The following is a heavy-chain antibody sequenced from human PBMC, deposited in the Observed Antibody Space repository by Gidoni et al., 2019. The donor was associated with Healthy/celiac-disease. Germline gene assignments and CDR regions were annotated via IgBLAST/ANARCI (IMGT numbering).Heavy chain of an antibody. CDR2: INAGNGNT. CDR3: ARTGWFGESGGFDP. CDR1: GYTFTSYA. D-gene: IGHD3-10*01. J-gene: IGHJ5*02. Sequence: QVQLVQSGAEVKKPGASVKVSCTASGYTFTSYAMHWVRQAPGQRLEWMGWINAGNGNTKYSQKFQGRVTITRDTSASTAYMELSSLRSEDTAVYYCARTGWFGESGGFDPWGQGTLVTVSS. V-gene: IGHV1-3*01.